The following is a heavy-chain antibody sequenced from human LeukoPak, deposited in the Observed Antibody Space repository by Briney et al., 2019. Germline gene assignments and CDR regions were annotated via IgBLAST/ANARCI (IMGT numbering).Heavy chain of an antibody. CDR2: INPNSGGT. J-gene: IGHJ3*02. D-gene: IGHD3-10*01. CDR3: ARVVLGDYGSGKKPRDAFDI. CDR1: GYTFTGYY. Sequence: RASVEVSCKASGYTFTGYYMHWVRQAPGQGLEWMGWINPNSGGTNYAQKFQGRVTMTRDTSISTTYMELSRLRSDDTAVYYCARVVLGDYGSGKKPRDAFDIWGQGTMVTVSS. V-gene: IGHV1-2*02.